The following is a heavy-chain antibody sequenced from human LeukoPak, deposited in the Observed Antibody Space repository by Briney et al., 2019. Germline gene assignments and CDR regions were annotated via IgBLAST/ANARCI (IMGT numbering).Heavy chain of an antibody. CDR3: ARHGRDSSGWAYYFDY. J-gene: IGHJ4*02. D-gene: IGHD6-19*01. CDR1: GGSISSYY. V-gene: IGHV4-59*08. CDR2: IYYSGST. Sequence: PSETLSLTCTVSGGSISSYYWSWIRQPPGKGLEWIGYIYYSGSTNYNPSLKSRVTISVDTSKNQFSLKLSSVTAADTAVYYCARHGRDSSGWAYYFDYWGQGTLVTVSS.